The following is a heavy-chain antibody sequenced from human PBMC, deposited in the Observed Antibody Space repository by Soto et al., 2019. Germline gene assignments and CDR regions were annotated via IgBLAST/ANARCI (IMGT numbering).Heavy chain of an antibody. D-gene: IGHD2-8*02. Sequence: QVQLVQSGAEVTAPGASVRVSCKSSGYTFANYYMHWVRQAPGQGLDWMGIFNPSSGSTSSAQNFQGRVTMARDTSTSPVYMALTGLRSEDTAVYYCAREGCSGGVCYLGYYYGMDVWGQGTTVTVSS. CDR2: FNPSSGST. CDR1: GYTFANYY. V-gene: IGHV1-46*01. J-gene: IGHJ6*02. CDR3: AREGCSGGVCYLGYYYGMDV.